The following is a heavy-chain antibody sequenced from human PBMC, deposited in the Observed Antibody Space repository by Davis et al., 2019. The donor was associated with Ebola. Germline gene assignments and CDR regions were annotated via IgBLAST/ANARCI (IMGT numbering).Heavy chain of an antibody. J-gene: IGHJ6*02. CDR2: INHSGST. V-gene: IGHV4-34*01. CDR1: GGSFSGYY. CDR3: ASGVVAANGYYYGMDV. Sequence: SETLSLTCAVYGGSFSGYYWSWIRQPPGKGLEWIGEINHSGSTNYNPSLKSRVTISIDTSKNQFSLKLSSVTAADTAVFYCASGVVAANGYYYGMDVWGQGTTVTVS. D-gene: IGHD2-15*01.